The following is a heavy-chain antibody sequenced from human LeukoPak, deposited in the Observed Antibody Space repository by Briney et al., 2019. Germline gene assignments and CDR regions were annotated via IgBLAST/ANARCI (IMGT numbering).Heavy chain of an antibody. CDR3: ARSYCCAYCGGDCSRNWFDP. CDR2: ISYDGSNK. Sequence: GRSLRLSCAASGFTFSSYAMHWVRQAPGKGLEWVAVISYDGSNKYYADSVKGRFTISRDNSKNTLYLQMNSLRAEDTAVHYCARSYCCAYCGGDCSRNWFDPWGQGTLVTVSS. D-gene: IGHD2-21*02. CDR1: GFTFSSYA. V-gene: IGHV3-30-3*01. J-gene: IGHJ5*02.